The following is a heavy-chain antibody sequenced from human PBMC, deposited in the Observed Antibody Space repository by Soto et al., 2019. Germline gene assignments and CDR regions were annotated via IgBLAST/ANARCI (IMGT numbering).Heavy chain of an antibody. V-gene: IGHV3-30*04. J-gene: IGHJ3*01. D-gene: IGHD7-27*01. CDR3: ARVSNWGTAFDV. Sequence: GGSLRLSCAASGFSFYTYPMHWVRQAPGKGLEWVALISHDGNDQYYADSVKGRFTVSRDNSKDTVYLQLSALRLDDTAVYYCARVSNWGTAFDVWGQGAMVTVSS. CDR1: GFSFYTYP. CDR2: ISHDGNDQ.